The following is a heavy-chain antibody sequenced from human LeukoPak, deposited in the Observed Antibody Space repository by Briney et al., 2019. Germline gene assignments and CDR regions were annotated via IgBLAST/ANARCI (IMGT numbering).Heavy chain of an antibody. CDR2: IYYSGST. Sequence: SETLSLTCTVSGGSISSSSYYWGWIRQPPGKGLEWIGSIYYSGSTYYNPSLKSRVTISVDTSKNQFSLKLSSVTAADTAVYYCARVGLWFGELFTGGWFDPWGQGTLVTVSS. D-gene: IGHD3-10*01. J-gene: IGHJ5*02. CDR1: GGSISSSSYY. CDR3: ARVGLWFGELFTGGWFDP. V-gene: IGHV4-39*07.